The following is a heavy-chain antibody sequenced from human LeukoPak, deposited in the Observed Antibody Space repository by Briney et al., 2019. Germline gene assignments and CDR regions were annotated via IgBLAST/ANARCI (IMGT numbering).Heavy chain of an antibody. CDR1: GFTFDDYA. J-gene: IGHJ3*02. V-gene: IGHV3-9*01. D-gene: IGHD3-9*01. CDR2: ISWNSGSI. CDR3: AKDKGGYDILTGYKAFDI. Sequence: GRSLRLSCAASGFTFDDYAMHWVRQAPGKGLEWVSGISWNSGSIGYADSVKGRFTISRDNAKNSLYLQMNSLRAEDTALYYCAKDKGGYDILTGYKAFDIWGQGTMVTVSS.